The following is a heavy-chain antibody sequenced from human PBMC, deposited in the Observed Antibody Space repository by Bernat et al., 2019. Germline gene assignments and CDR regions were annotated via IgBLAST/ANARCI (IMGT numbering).Heavy chain of an antibody. V-gene: IGHV4-31*03. Sequence: QVQLQESGPGLVKPSQTLSLTCTVSGGSISSGGYYWSWIRQHPGKGLEWIGYIYYSGSTYYNPSLKSRVTISVDTSKNQFSLKLSSVTAADTAVYYCARRVGSSSYRYYFDYWGQGTLVTVSS. CDR3: ARRVGSSSYRYYFDY. CDR2: IYYSGST. CDR1: GGSISSGGYY. D-gene: IGHD6-13*01. J-gene: IGHJ4*02.